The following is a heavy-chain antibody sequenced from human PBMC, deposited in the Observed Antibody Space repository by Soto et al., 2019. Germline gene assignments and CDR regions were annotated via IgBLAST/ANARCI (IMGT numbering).Heavy chain of an antibody. V-gene: IGHV3-21*01. Sequence: EVQLVESGGGLVKPGGSLRLSCAASGFTFSSYSMNWVRQAPGKGLEWVSSISSSSSYIYYADSVKGRFTISRDNAKNPLYLQMNSLRAEDTAVYYCARIQLGYYAFEIWSQGTMVTVSS. CDR2: ISSSSSYI. CDR3: ARIQLGYYAFEI. D-gene: IGHD2-15*01. CDR1: GFTFSSYS. J-gene: IGHJ3*02.